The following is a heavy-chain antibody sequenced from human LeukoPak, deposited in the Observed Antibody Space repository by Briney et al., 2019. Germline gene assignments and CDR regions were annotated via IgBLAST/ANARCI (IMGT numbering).Heavy chain of an antibody. D-gene: IGHD5-18*01. CDR1: GYTFTGYY. Sequence: ASVKVSCKASGYTFTGYYMHWVRQAPGQGLEWMGWINPNSGGTNYAQKFQGRVTMTRDTSISTAYMELSRLRSDDTAVYYCARDIGSIQLWPSNWFDPWGQGTLVTVSS. V-gene: IGHV1-2*02. J-gene: IGHJ5*02. CDR2: INPNSGGT. CDR3: ARDIGSIQLWPSNWFDP.